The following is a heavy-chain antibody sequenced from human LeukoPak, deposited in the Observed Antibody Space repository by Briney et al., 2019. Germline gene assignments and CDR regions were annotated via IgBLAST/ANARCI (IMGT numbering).Heavy chain of an antibody. CDR3: SVSPGSYYYMDV. V-gene: IGHV3-30*03. D-gene: IGHD6-25*01. J-gene: IGHJ6*03. Sequence: GGSLRLSCAASGFTFRSYGMHWVRQAPGKGLEWVAVISYDGSKKYYADSVKGRFTISRDNSKNTLDLQMNSLRAEDTAVYYCSVSPGSYYYMDVWGKGTTVTVSS. CDR1: GFTFRSYG. CDR2: ISYDGSKK.